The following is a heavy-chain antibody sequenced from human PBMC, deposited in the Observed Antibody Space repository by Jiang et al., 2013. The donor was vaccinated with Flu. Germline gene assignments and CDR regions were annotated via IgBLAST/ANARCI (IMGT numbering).Heavy chain of an antibody. CDR1: GFTFSNYD. V-gene: IGHV3-13*04. J-gene: IGHJ6*02. Sequence: SLRLSCAASGFTFSNYDMHWVRQVAGRGLEWVSGIGSSGDAHYTDSVKGRWTISRDNDRNSLYLQMNGLRAGDTAVYYCARGGTAMVYYYAMDVWGQGATVTVSS. D-gene: IGHD5-18*01. CDR3: ARGGTAMVYYYAMDV. CDR2: IGSSGDA.